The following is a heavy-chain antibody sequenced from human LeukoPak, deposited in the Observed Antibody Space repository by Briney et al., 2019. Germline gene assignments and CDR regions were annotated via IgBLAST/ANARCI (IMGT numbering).Heavy chain of an antibody. CDR1: GYTFTGYY. D-gene: IGHD4-23*01. CDR2: INPNSGGT. CDR3: ARAIDYGGNRLYFDY. J-gene: IGHJ4*02. Sequence: ASVKVSCKASGYTFTGYYMHWVRQAPGQGLEWMGWINPNSGGTNYAQKFQGRDTMTRDTSISTAYMELSRLRSDDTAVYYCARAIDYGGNRLYFDYWGQGTLVTVSS. V-gene: IGHV1-2*02.